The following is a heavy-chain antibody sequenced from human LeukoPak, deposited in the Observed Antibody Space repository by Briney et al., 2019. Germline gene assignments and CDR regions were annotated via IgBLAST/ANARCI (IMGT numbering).Heavy chain of an antibody. CDR2: FSYDGSTQ. CDR1: GFTFSTYA. J-gene: IGHJ4*02. Sequence: GGSLRLSCAASGFTFSTYAMHWVRQAPGKGLEWVALFSYDGSTQRYADSVKGRFTISRDNAKNSLYLQMNSLRVEDTAVYYCTGGAGWLTDYWGQGTLVTVSS. CDR3: TGGAGWLTDY. D-gene: IGHD6-19*01. V-gene: IGHV3-30-3*01.